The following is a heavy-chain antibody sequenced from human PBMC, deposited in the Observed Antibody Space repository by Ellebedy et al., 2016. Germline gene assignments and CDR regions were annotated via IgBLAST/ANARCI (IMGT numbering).Heavy chain of an antibody. D-gene: IGHD3/OR15-3a*01. CDR1: GYTLSTYT. J-gene: IGHJ4*02. CDR2: INAGNGNT. V-gene: IGHV1-3*01. Sequence: ASVKVSCKASGYTLSTYTLHWVRQAPGQRLEWMGWINAGNGNTEYSQKFQGRVTITRDTSASTAYMELSSLRSEDTAVCYCARRASGRRDLGRVSYFDFWGQGTLVTVSS. CDR3: ARRASGRRDLGRVSYFDF.